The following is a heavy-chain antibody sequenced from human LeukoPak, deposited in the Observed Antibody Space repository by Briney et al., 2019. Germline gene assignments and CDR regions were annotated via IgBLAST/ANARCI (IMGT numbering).Heavy chain of an antibody. CDR1: GFTFSSYP. CDR3: AKESVFASYYGMDV. CDR2: ISGSGGNT. D-gene: IGHD3-3*01. Sequence: GGSLRLSCAASGFTFSSYPMSWVRQAPGQWLEWVSAISGSGGNTYYADSVQGRFTISRDNSKNTLYLQMNSLRAEDTAVYYCAKESVFASYYGMDVWGQGTTVTVSS. V-gene: IGHV3-23*01. J-gene: IGHJ6*02.